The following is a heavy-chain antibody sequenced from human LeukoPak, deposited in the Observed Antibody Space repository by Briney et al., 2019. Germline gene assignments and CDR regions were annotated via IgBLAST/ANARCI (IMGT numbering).Heavy chain of an antibody. D-gene: IGHD3-22*01. J-gene: IGHJ4*02. V-gene: IGHV3-23*01. CDR1: GFTFSSYA. CDR3: AKGEYYYDSSGYLFDY. Sequence: GGSLRLSCAASGFTFSSYAMSWVRQAPGKGLEWVSAISGSGGSTYYADSVKGRFTISRDNSKNTLYLQMNSLRAEDTAVYYCAKGEYYYDSSGYLFDYWGQGTLVTVSS. CDR2: ISGSGGST.